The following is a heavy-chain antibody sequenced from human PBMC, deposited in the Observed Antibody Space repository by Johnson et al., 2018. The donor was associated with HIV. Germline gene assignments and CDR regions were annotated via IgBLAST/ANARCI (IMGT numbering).Heavy chain of an antibody. CDR2: INWNGGNT. D-gene: IGHD3-10*02. CDR3: ATDLGPASSVLELGDNVRGLLGLRWAM. CDR1: GFTFDDYG. Sequence: EVHLVESGGGVVRSGGSLRLSCAASGFTFDDYGMSWVRQAPGKGLEWVSGINWNGGNTGYADSVKGRFTISRDNSKNTLYLQVNSLTSEDTAVYYCATDLGPASSVLELGDNVRGLLGLRWAMWG. V-gene: IGHV3-20*04. J-gene: IGHJ1*01.